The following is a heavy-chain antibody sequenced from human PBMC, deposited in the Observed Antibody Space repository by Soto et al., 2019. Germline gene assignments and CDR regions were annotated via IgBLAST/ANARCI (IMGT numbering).Heavy chain of an antibody. Sequence: QVQLVQSGAEVKKPGASVKVSCKASGYTFTSYDINWVRQATGQGLEWMGWMNPNSGNTGYAQKFQGSVTMTRNTSISTAYMELSSLRSEDTAVYYCARGKRSSGWYVGYYYYGMDVWGQGTTVPVSS. CDR3: ARGKRSSGWYVGYYYYGMDV. CDR2: MNPNSGNT. D-gene: IGHD6-19*01. V-gene: IGHV1-8*01. J-gene: IGHJ6*02. CDR1: GYTFTSYD.